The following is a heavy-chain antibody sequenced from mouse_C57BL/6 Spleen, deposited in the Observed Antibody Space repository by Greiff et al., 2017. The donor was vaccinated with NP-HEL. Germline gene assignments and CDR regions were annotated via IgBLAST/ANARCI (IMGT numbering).Heavy chain of an antibody. Sequence: EVMLVESGGGLVQPGGSMKLSCAASGFTFSDAWMDWVRQSPEKGLEWVAEIRNKANNHATYYAESVKGRFTISRDDSKSSVYLQMNSLRAEDTGIYYCTVYDGGAKYYFDYWGQGTTLTVSS. CDR1: GFTFSDAW. D-gene: IGHD2-12*01. CDR2: IRNKANNHAT. CDR3: TVYDGGAKYYFDY. J-gene: IGHJ2*01. V-gene: IGHV6-6*01.